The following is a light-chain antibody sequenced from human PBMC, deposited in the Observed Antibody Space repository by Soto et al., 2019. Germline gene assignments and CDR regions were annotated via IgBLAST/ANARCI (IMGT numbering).Light chain of an antibody. CDR3: QQYNNWPPWT. Sequence: EIVMTQSPATLSVSPGERATLSCRASHSVSSNLAWYQQKPGQAPRLLIYGVSTRATGIPARFSGSGSGTEFTLTISSLQSEDFAVYYCQQYNNWPPWTFGQGTKVEIK. J-gene: IGKJ1*01. CDR1: HSVSSN. V-gene: IGKV3-15*01. CDR2: GVS.